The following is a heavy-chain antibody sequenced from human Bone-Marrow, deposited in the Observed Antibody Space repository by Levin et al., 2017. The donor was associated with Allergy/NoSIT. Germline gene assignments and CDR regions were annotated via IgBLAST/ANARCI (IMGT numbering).Heavy chain of an antibody. Sequence: GGSLRLSCAASGFTFDDYTMHWVRQAPGMGLEWVSLISWDGDKRQYADAVKGRFTISRDNRKKSLYLQMNNLKIEDTALYYCAKDFDRRTTLVMMAYWGQGTPVAVSS. V-gene: IGHV3-43*01. CDR2: ISWDGDKR. J-gene: IGHJ4*02. D-gene: IGHD4-23*01. CDR1: GFTFDDYT. CDR3: AKDFDRRTTLVMMAY.